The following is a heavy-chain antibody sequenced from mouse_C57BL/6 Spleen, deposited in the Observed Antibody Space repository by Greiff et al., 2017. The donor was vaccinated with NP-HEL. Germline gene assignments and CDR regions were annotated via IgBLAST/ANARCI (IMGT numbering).Heavy chain of an antibody. CDR2: IHPNSGST. J-gene: IGHJ4*01. CDR3: ARRMVTTEYYYAMDY. CDR1: GYTFTSYW. V-gene: IGHV1-64*01. Sequence: VQLQQPGAELVKPGASVKLSCKASGYTFTSYWMHWVKQRPGQGLEWIGMIHPNSGSTNYNEKFKSKATLTVDKSSSTAYMQLSSLTSEDSAVYYCARRMVTTEYYYAMDYWGQGTSVTVSS. D-gene: IGHD2-2*01.